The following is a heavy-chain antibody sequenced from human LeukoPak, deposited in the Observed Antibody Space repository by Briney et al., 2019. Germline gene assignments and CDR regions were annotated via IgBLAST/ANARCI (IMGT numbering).Heavy chain of an antibody. Sequence: PSETLSLTCTVSGGSISSSSYYWGWIRQPPGKGLEWIVSIYYSGSTYYTPSLKSRVTISVDTSRNQFSLKLSSVTAADTAVYYCARDRLTPMVRGSLDYWGQGTLVTVSS. V-gene: IGHV4-39*01. D-gene: IGHD3-10*01. J-gene: IGHJ4*02. CDR2: IYYSGST. CDR1: GGSISSSSYY. CDR3: ARDRLTPMVRGSLDY.